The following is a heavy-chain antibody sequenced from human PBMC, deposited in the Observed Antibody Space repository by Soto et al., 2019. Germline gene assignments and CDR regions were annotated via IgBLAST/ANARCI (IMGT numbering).Heavy chain of an antibody. V-gene: IGHV1-18*01. J-gene: IGHJ6*02. CDR1: GNTFTSDG. D-gene: IGHD1-26*01. Sequence: ASAKLSFKASGNTFTSDGIIWVRQAPGQGLEWMGWISAYNGNTNYAQKLQGRVTMTTDTSTSTAYMELRSLRSDDTAVYYCARDRERGSYYYYGMDVWGQGTTVTVSS. CDR3: ARDRERGSYYYYGMDV. CDR2: ISAYNGNT.